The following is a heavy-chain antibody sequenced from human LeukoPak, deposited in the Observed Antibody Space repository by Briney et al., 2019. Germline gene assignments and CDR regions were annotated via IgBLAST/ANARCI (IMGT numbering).Heavy chain of an antibody. CDR1: GFTFSSYW. Sequence: GGSLRLSCAASGFTFSSYWMSWVRQAPGKGLEWVANIKQDGSEEYYVDSVKGRFTISRDNSKNTLYLQMNSLRAEDTAVYYCARDGRTTMVRGVIGYWGQGTLVTVSS. CDR2: IKQDGSEE. D-gene: IGHD3-10*01. V-gene: IGHV3-7*01. J-gene: IGHJ4*02. CDR3: ARDGRTTMVRGVIGY.